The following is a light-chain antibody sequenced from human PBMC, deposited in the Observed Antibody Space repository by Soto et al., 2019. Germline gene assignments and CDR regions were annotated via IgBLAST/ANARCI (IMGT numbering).Light chain of an antibody. V-gene: IGKV3D-20*02. Sequence: IVWTQSPGTLSLPPGDRATLSCRASQSVSSSYLAWYQQKPGQAPSLLIYGASSRATGIPARFSGSGSGTDFTLTISSLEPQDFAVYYCHQRQYWPPITFGQGTRLEIK. CDR1: QSVSSSY. CDR2: GAS. J-gene: IGKJ5*01. CDR3: HQRQYWPPIT.